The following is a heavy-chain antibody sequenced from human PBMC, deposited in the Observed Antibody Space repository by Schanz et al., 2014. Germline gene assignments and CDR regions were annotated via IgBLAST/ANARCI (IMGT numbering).Heavy chain of an antibody. V-gene: IGHV3-11*04. CDR3: ARPLGPNYYYYGLDV. J-gene: IGHJ6*02. Sequence: VQLLESGGGLVQPGGSLRLSCAASGFTFSDYYMSWIRQAPGKGLEWISYISNSGSTIFYADSVKGRFTISRDNAKNTLYLQMNSLRAEDTAVYYCARPLGPNYYYYGLDVWGQGTTVTVSS. CDR1: GFTFSDYY. CDR2: ISNSGSTI.